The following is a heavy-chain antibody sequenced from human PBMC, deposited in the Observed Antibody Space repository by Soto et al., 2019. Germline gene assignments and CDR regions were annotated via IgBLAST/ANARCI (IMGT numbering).Heavy chain of an antibody. V-gene: IGHV1-69*01. J-gene: IGHJ5*02. CDR2: IIPIFGTA. CDR1: GGTFSSYA. Sequence: QVQLVQSGAEVKKPGSSVKVSCKASGGTFSSYAISWVRHAPGQGLEWMGGIIPIFGTANYAQKFQGRVTITADESTSTAYMELSSLRSEDTAVYYCAREVSGYDFDNWFDPWGQGTLVTVSS. CDR3: AREVSGYDFDNWFDP. D-gene: IGHD5-12*01.